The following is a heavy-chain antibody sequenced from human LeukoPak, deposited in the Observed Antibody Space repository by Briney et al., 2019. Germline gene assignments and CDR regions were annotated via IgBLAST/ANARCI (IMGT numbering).Heavy chain of an antibody. Sequence: GGSLRLSCAASGLTFSDYYMTWIRQAPGRGLEWVSYISSSGSTIYYADSVKGRFTISRDNAKNSLFLQMNSLRAEDTAVYYCAGDLYSGSVRYDYWGQGTLVTVSS. CDR2: ISSSGSTI. CDR3: AGDLYSGSVRYDY. V-gene: IGHV3-11*01. J-gene: IGHJ4*02. CDR1: GLTFSDYY. D-gene: IGHD1-26*01.